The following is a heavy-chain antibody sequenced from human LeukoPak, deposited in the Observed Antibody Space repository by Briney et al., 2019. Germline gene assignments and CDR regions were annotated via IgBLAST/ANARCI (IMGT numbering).Heavy chain of an antibody. D-gene: IGHD1-26*01. CDR3: APSFSAKWGSDY. J-gene: IGHJ4*02. Sequence: ASVKVSCKAYGYIFTSYSISWVRQAPGQGLEWMGWISADNANTNYAQKVQGRVTMTTDPSTSTAYMQLISLRSDDTVVLFCAPSFSAKWGSDYWGQGTLVTVSS. V-gene: IGHV1-18*04. CDR2: ISADNANT. CDR1: GYIFTSYS.